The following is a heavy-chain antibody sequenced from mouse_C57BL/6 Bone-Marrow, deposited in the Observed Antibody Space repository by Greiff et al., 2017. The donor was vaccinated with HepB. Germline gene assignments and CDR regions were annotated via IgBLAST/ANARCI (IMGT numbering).Heavy chain of an antibody. Sequence: VQLVESDAELVKPGASVKISCKASGYTFTDHTIHWMKQRPEQGLEWIGYIYPRDGCTKYNEKFKGKATLTAAKSSSTAYMQLNSLTSEDSAVYCCARLAYYSKDWFAYWGRGTRVTVSA. D-gene: IGHD2-5*01. CDR2: IYPRDGCT. J-gene: IGHJ3*01. CDR3: ARLAYYSKDWFAY. CDR1: GYTFTDHT. V-gene: IGHV1-78*01.